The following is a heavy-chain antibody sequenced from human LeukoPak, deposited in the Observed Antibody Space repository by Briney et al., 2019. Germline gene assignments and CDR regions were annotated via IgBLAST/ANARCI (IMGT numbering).Heavy chain of an antibody. D-gene: IGHD6-6*01. CDR2: INPNSGGT. V-gene: IGHV1-2*02. J-gene: IGHJ4*02. CDR3: ARNSSSSACMDY. Sequence: ASVTVSCKASGYTFTGYYMHWVRQAPGQGLEWMGWINPNSGGTNYAQKFQGRVTMTRDTSISTAYMELSRLRSDDTAVYYCARNSSSSACMDYWGQGTLVTVSS. CDR1: GYTFTGYY.